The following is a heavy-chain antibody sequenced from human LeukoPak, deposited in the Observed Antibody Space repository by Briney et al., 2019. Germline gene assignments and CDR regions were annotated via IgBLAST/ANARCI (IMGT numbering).Heavy chain of an antibody. V-gene: IGHV3-66*01. CDR3: ARDDIWYPDY. J-gene: IGHJ4*02. Sequence: GGSLRLSCAASGFTVSSNYMSWVRQAPGKGLEWVSVIYSGGSTYYADSVKGRFTISRDNAKNSLYLQMNSLRAEDTALYYCARDDIWYPDYWGQGTLVTVSS. CDR2: IYSGGST. D-gene: IGHD6-13*01. CDR1: GFTVSSNY.